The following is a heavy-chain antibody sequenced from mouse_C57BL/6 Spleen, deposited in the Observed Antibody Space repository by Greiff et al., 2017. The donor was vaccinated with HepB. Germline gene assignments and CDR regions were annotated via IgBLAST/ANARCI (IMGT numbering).Heavy chain of an antibody. CDR2: INPNNGGT. CDR3: AIDYYGSSSLFGY. CDR1: GYTFTDYN. J-gene: IGHJ2*01. Sequence: EVQLQESGPELVKPGASVKMSCKASGYTFTDYNMHWVKQSHGKSLEWIGYINPNNGGTSYNQKFKGKATLTVNKSSSTAYMELRSLTSEDSAVYYCAIDYYGSSSLFGYWGQGTTLTVSS. D-gene: IGHD1-1*01. V-gene: IGHV1-22*01.